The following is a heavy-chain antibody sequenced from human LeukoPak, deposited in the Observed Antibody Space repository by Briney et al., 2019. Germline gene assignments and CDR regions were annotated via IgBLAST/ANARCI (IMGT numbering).Heavy chain of an antibody. J-gene: IGHJ4*02. D-gene: IGHD3-22*01. Sequence: GASVKVSCKASGYTFTGYYMHWVRQAPGRGLEWMGWINPNSGGTNYAQKFQGRVTMTRDTSISTAYMELSRLRSDDTAVYYCARDFYDSSVRYPNDYWGQGTLVTVSS. CDR2: INPNSGGT. CDR3: ARDFYDSSVRYPNDY. V-gene: IGHV1-2*02. CDR1: GYTFTGYY.